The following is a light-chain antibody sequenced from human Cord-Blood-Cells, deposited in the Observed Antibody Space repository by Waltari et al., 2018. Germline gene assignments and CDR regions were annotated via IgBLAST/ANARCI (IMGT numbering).Light chain of an antibody. CDR1: QDISKY. V-gene: IGKV1-33*01. J-gene: IGKJ4*01. Sequence: DIQMTQSPSSLSASVGDRVTITCQASQDISKYLNWYQQKPGKAPKLLIYDASNLETGVPSRFSGSGSGTDFTFTISSLQPEDIATYYGQQYDNPPLTFGGGTKVEIK. CDR2: DAS. CDR3: QQYDNPPLT.